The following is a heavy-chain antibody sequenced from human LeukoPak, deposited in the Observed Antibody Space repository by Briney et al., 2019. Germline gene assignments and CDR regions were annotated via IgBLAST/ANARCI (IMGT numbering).Heavy chain of an antibody. CDR1: GFTFSSYW. CDR2: IKQDGSEK. D-gene: IGHD6-13*01. J-gene: IGHJ4*02. Sequence: AGGSLRLSCAASGFTFSSYWMSWVRQAPGKGLEWVANIKQDGSEKYYVDSVKGRFTISRDNAKNSLYLQMNSLRAEDTAVYYCASEDPYSSSWTDYWGQGTLVTVSS. V-gene: IGHV3-7*01. CDR3: ASEDPYSSSWTDY.